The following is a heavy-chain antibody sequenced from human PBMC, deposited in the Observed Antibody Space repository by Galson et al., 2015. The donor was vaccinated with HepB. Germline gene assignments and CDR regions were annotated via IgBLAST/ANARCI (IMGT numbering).Heavy chain of an antibody. D-gene: IGHD3-16*01. V-gene: IGHV1-2*06. CDR2: INPNSGGT. CDR1: GYTFTGYY. Sequence: SVKVSCKASGYTFTGYYMHWVRQAPGQGLEWMGRINPNSGGTNYAQKFQGRVTMTRDTSISTAYMELSRLRSDDTAVYYCARDRVWTDYQRGFDYWGQGTLVTVSS. CDR3: ARDRVWTDYQRGFDY. J-gene: IGHJ4*02.